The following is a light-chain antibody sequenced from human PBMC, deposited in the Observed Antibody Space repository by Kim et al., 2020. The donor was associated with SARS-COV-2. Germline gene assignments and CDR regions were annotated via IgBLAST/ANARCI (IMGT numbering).Light chain of an antibody. J-gene: IGKJ5*01. Sequence: IQLTQSPSSLSASVGDRVTITCRASHDISSYLAWYQQKPGKAPNLLISAASTLHSGVPSRFSGSGSGTDFTLTITGLQPEDFATYYCQELNNFPPFGQGTRLEIK. CDR1: HDISSY. V-gene: IGKV1-9*01. CDR3: QELNNFPP. CDR2: AAS.